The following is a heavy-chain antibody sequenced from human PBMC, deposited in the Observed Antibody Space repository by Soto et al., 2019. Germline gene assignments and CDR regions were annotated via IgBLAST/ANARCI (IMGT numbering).Heavy chain of an antibody. Sequence: EVQLVESVGRFVQPGGSLRLSCAASGFMFSAYWMSWVRQDPGKGLEWVATISGGASDKFYVDSVKGRFTISRDDSKNTLYLQMNSLRDEDTAVYYCVREDWHRFDSWGQGTLVTVSS. CDR1: GFMFSAYW. CDR2: ISGGASDK. CDR3: VREDWHRFDS. V-gene: IGHV3-7*01. J-gene: IGHJ4*02. D-gene: IGHD2-21*01.